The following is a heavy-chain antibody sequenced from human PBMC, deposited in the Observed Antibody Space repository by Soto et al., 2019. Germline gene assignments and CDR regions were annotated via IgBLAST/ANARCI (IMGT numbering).Heavy chain of an antibody. Sequence: QVQLQESGPGLVKPSQTLSLTCTVSGGSISSGGHYWSWIRQHPGKVLERIGYIYYSGIPYYNPSLKSRVTISVETSKNQFSLKLSSVTAADTAVYYCARGSGVYRSSWPYPDYWGQGTLVTVSS. CDR1: GGSISSGGHY. V-gene: IGHV4-31*03. CDR2: IYYSGIP. J-gene: IGHJ4*02. D-gene: IGHD6-13*01. CDR3: ARGSGVYRSSWPYPDY.